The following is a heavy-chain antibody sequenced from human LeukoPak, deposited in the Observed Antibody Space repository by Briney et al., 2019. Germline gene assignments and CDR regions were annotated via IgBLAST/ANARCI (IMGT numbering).Heavy chain of an antibody. J-gene: IGHJ4*02. CDR3: ARKARRFGELLSPFGY. CDR2: IIPIFGTA. D-gene: IGHD3-10*01. Sequence: ASVKVSCKASGYTFTSYGISWVRQAPGQGLEWMGGIIPIFGTANYAQKFQGRVTITADKSTSTAYMELSSLRSEDTAVYYCARKARRFGELLSPFGYWGQGTLVTVSS. V-gene: IGHV1-69*06. CDR1: GYTFTSYG.